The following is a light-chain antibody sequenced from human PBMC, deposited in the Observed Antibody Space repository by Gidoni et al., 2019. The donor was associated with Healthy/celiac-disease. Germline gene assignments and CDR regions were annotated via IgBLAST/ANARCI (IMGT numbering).Light chain of an antibody. V-gene: IGKV3-11*01. J-gene: IGKJ3*01. Sequence: EILLTQSPATLSLSPGERATLSCRASQSVSSYVAGYQQKPGQAPRLLIYDASNRATGIPARFSGSGSGTDFTLTISSLEPEDFAVYYCQQRSNWPPFTFGPGTKVDIK. CDR1: QSVSSY. CDR3: QQRSNWPPFT. CDR2: DAS.